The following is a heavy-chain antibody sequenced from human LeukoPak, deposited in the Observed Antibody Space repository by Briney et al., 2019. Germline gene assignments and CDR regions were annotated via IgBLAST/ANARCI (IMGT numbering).Heavy chain of an antibody. CDR1: GYSFTSYW. CDR2: IYPGDSDT. J-gene: IGHJ3*02. D-gene: IGHD1-14*01. V-gene: IGHV5-51*01. Sequence: GESLKISCKGSGYSFTSYWIGWVRPMPGKGLESMGIIYPGDSDTRYSPSFQGQVTISADKSISTAYLQWSSLKASDTAMYYCARQIIKTEDAFDIWGQGTMVTVSS. CDR3: ARQIIKTEDAFDI.